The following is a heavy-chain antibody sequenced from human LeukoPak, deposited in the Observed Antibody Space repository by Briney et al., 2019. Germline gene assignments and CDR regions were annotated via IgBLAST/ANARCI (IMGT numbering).Heavy chain of an antibody. CDR1: GFTFDDYA. V-gene: IGHV3-9*01. J-gene: IGHJ4*02. CDR2: ISWNSGSI. D-gene: IGHD2-2*01. CDR3: AKDIGGYCSSTSCSLDY. Sequence: GGSLRLSCAASGFTFDDYAMHWVRHAPGEGLEWVSGISWNSGSIGYADSVKGRFTISRDNAKNSLYLQMNSLRAEDTALYYCAKDIGGYCSSTSCSLDYWGQGTLVTVSS.